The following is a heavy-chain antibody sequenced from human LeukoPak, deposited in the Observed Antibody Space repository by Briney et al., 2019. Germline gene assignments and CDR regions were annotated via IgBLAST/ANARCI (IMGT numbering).Heavy chain of an antibody. CDR3: AKDFRYDFWSGYYTAHSLDY. D-gene: IGHD3-3*01. Sequence: TGGSLRLSCAASGFTFSSYAMSWVRQAPGKGLEWVSAISGSGGSTYYADSVKGRFTISRDNSKNTLYLQMNSLRAEDTAVYYCAKDFRYDFWSGYYTAHSLDYWGQGTLVTVSS. CDR2: ISGSGGST. CDR1: GFTFSSYA. J-gene: IGHJ4*02. V-gene: IGHV3-23*01.